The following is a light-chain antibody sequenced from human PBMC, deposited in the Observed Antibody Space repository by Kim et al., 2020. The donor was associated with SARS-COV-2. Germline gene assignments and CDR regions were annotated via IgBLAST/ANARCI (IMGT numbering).Light chain of an antibody. CDR3: LHATRWPMHT. Sequence: VMTQSPLSLPVTLGQPASLSCRSSQSLIYSDGNIYLNWFHQRPGLSPRRLIYKVSNRDSGVPDRFSGSGSVTNFTLRISRVEAEDVRIYYCLHATRWPMHTFGQGTKLEI. CDR2: KVS. V-gene: IGKV2-30*01. J-gene: IGKJ2*01. CDR1: QSLIYSDGNIY.